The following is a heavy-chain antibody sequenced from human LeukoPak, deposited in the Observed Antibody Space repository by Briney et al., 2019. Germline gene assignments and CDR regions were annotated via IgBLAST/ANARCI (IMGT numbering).Heavy chain of an antibody. Sequence: ASVKISCKVSGYTFTDYYMHWVRQAPGQGLEWMGWINPNSGGTNYAQKFQGRVTMTRDTSISTAYMELSRLRSDDTAVYYCARDTYPDIVDYYMDVWGKGTTVTVSS. J-gene: IGHJ6*03. CDR1: GYTFTDYY. CDR3: ARDTYPDIVDYYMDV. CDR2: INPNSGGT. V-gene: IGHV1-2*02. D-gene: IGHD2-15*01.